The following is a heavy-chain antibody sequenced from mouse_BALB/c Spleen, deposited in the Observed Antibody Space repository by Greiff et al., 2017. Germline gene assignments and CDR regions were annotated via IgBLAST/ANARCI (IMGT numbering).Heavy chain of an antibody. CDR2: IYPGDGDT. CDR3: ARDGSSSFAY. J-gene: IGHJ3*01. CDR1: GYTFTSYW. V-gene: IGHV1-87*01. Sequence: LQESGAELARPGASVKLSCKASGYTFTSYWMQWVKQRPGQGLEWIGAIYPGDGDTRYTQKFKGKATLTADKSSSTAYMQLSSLASEDSAVYYCARDGSSSFAYWGQGTLVTVSA. D-gene: IGHD1-1*01.